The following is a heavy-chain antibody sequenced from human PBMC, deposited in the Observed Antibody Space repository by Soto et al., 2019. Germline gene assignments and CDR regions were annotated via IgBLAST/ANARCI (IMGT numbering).Heavy chain of an antibody. V-gene: IGHV4-59*01. CDR3: ARLQYYYDSSGCYYVSGLDV. Sequence: PSETLSLTCTVSGGSISSYYWSWIRQPPGKGLEWIGYIYYSGSTNYNPSLKSRVTISVDTSKNQFSLKLSSVTAADTAVYYCARLQYYYDSSGCYYVSGLDVWGQGTTVTVSS. CDR1: GGSISSYY. CDR2: IYYSGST. J-gene: IGHJ6*02. D-gene: IGHD3-22*01.